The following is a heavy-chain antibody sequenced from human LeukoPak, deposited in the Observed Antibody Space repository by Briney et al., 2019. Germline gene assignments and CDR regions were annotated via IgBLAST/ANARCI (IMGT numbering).Heavy chain of an antibody. Sequence: GGSLRLSCAASGFTFSSYAMHWVRQAPGKGLEWVAVISYDGSNKYYADSVKGRFTISRDNSKNTLYLQMNSLRAEDTAVYYCARDPPYYYDSSGYGDYWGQGTLVTVSS. CDR1: GFTFSSYA. J-gene: IGHJ4*02. CDR3: ARDPPYYYDSSGYGDY. V-gene: IGHV3-30*01. CDR2: ISYDGSNK. D-gene: IGHD3-22*01.